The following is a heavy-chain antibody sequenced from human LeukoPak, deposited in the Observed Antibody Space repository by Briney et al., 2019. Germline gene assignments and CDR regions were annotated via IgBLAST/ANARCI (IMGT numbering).Heavy chain of an antibody. CDR2: INPNSGDT. J-gene: IGHJ4*02. CDR1: GYTFISFD. D-gene: IGHD6-13*01. V-gene: IGHV1-8*01. Sequence: GASVKVSCKASGYTFISFDIDWVRQATGQGLEWMGWINPNSGDTNYAQKFQGRVTITRNTSISTAYMELSSLRSEDTAVYYCARGGLSWYYFDYWGQGTLVTVSS. CDR3: ARGGLSWYYFDY.